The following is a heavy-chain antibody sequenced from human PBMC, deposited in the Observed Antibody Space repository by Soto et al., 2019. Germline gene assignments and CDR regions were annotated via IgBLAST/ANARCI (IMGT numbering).Heavy chain of an antibody. J-gene: IGHJ2*01. Sequence: QVQLQESGPGLVKPSQPLSLPCTFLGGSITRGGSYWSGIGQHPGRGLKGIGYIYYRGSTYYNPSLKSRLTITVDTSKNQFSLKLSAVTAADTAVYYCARAGDWDWKGWYFDLWGRGTLVTVSS. CDR2: IYYRGST. V-gene: IGHV4-31*03. CDR1: GGSITRGGSY. D-gene: IGHD1-1*01. CDR3: ARAGDWDWKGWYFDL.